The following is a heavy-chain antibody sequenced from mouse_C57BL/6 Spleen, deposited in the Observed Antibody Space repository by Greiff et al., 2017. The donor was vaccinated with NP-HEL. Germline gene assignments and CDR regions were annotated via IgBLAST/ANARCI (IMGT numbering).Heavy chain of an antibody. CDR3: ARSSLYDGGFAY. J-gene: IGHJ3*01. Sequence: VQLQQSGPELVKPGASVKISCKASGYAFSSSWMNWVKQRPGTGLEWIGRIYPGAGVTNYNGKFKGKATLTADKSSSTAYMQLSSLTSEDSAVYFCARSSLYDGGFAYWGQGTLVTVSA. V-gene: IGHV1-82*01. D-gene: IGHD2-3*01. CDR1: GYAFSSSW. CDR2: IYPGAGVT.